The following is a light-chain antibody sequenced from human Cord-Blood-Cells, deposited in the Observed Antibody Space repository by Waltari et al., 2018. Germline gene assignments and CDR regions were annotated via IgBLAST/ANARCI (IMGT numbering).Light chain of an antibody. CDR2: YVS. CDR1: SSDVGGYTY. CDR3: SSYTSSSTWV. J-gene: IGLJ3*02. V-gene: IGLV2-14*03. Sequence: QSALTQPASVSGSPGQSITIPCTGTSSDVGGYTYVSWSQQHPVKAPKLIISYVSNRPAGVSNRFSGSKSGNTASLTISGLQAEDEADYYCSSYTSSSTWVFGGGTKLTVL.